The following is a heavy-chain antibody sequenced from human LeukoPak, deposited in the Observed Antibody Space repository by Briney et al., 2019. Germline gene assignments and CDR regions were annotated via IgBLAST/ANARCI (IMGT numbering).Heavy chain of an antibody. J-gene: IGHJ4*02. D-gene: IGHD2-15*01. CDR2: ISGSGGST. V-gene: IGHV3-23*01. CDR1: GFTLSSYA. Sequence: GGSLRLSCAASGFTLSSYAMSWVRQAPGKGLEWVSAISGSGGSTYYADSVKGRFTISRDNSKNTLYLQMNSLRAEDTAVYYCAKDGRLSYYFDYWGQGTLVTVSS. CDR3: AKDGRLSYYFDY.